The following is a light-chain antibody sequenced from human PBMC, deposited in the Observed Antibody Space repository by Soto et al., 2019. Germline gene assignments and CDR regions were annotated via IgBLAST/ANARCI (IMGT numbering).Light chain of an antibody. CDR1: SSDVGGYNY. Sequence: QSVLTQPPSASGSPGQSITISCTGTSSDVGGYNYVSWYQQHPDKAPKLMIYDVSNRPSGVSNRFSGSKSGNTASLTISGLQAEDEADYYCSSYTSSSYNYVFGTGTKLTVL. V-gene: IGLV2-14*01. J-gene: IGLJ1*01. CDR3: SSYTSSSYNYV. CDR2: DVS.